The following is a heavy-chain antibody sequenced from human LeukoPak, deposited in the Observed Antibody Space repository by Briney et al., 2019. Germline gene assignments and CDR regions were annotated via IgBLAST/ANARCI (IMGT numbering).Heavy chain of an antibody. CDR1: GGSISSGDYY. Sequence: SETLSLTCTVSGGSISSGDYYWSWIRQPPGKGLEWIGRIYTSGSTNYNPSLKSRVTISVDTSKNQFSLKLSSVTAADTAVYYCARDRGSSWYVDWFDPWGQGTLVTVSS. V-gene: IGHV4-61*02. D-gene: IGHD6-13*01. CDR3: ARDRGSSWYVDWFDP. J-gene: IGHJ5*02. CDR2: IYTSGST.